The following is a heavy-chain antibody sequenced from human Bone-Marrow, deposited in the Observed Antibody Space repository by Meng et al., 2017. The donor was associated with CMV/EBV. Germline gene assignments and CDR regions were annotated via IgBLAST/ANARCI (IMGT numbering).Heavy chain of an antibody. Sequence: GGSLRLSCAASGFTFSSYAMHWVRQAPGKGLEWVSYISSSSSTIYYADSVKGRFTISRDNAKNSLYLQMNSLRAEDTAVYYCARDKGGSYLRAFDIWGQGTMVTVSS. D-gene: IGHD1-26*01. V-gene: IGHV3-48*04. CDR1: GFTFSSYA. J-gene: IGHJ3*02. CDR2: ISSSSSTI. CDR3: ARDKGGSYLRAFDI.